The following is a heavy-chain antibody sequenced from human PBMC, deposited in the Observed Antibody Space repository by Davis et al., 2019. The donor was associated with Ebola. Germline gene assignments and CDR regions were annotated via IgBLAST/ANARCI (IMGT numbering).Heavy chain of an antibody. Sequence: ASVKVSCKASGYTFSRYGISWVRQAPGQGLEWMGWISAYNGNTNYAQKLQGRVTMTTDTSTSTAYMELRSLRSDDTAVYYCARDREYYYDSSGYLDYWGQGTLVTVSS. V-gene: IGHV1-18*01. D-gene: IGHD3-22*01. CDR1: GYTFSRYG. J-gene: IGHJ4*02. CDR3: ARDREYYYDSSGYLDY. CDR2: ISAYNGNT.